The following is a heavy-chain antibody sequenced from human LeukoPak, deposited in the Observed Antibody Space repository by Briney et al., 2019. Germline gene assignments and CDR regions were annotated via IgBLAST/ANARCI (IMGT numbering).Heavy chain of an antibody. D-gene: IGHD3-9*01. CDR3: ARVNPKYYDILTGYYRGYRWFDP. Sequence: SETLSLTFTVSGGSISSYSWSWIRQPPGKGLEWIGYIYYSGSTNYNPSLKSRVTISVDTSKNQFSLKLSSVTAADTAVYYCARVNPKYYDILTGYYRGYRWFDPWGQGTLVTVSS. V-gene: IGHV4-59*01. CDR2: IYYSGST. CDR1: GGSISSYS. J-gene: IGHJ5*02.